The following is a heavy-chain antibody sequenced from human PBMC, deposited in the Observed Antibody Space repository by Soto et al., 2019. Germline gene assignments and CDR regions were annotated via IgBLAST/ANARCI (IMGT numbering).Heavy chain of an antibody. CDR2: IYHSGST. CDR3: ARRSAYDDFWSGPSFDY. CDR1: GGSISTSNW. Sequence: SETLSLTCAVSGGSISTSNWWGWVRQPPGKGLEWIGEIYHSGSTNYNPSLKSRVTISVDKSKNQFSLKLSSVTAADTAVYYCARRSAYDDFWSGPSFDYWGQGTLVTVSS. V-gene: IGHV4-4*02. D-gene: IGHD3-3*01. J-gene: IGHJ4*02.